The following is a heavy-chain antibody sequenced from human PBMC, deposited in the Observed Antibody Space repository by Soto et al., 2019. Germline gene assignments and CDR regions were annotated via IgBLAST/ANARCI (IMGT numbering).Heavy chain of an antibody. CDR2: ISAHNGNT. V-gene: IGHV1-18*01. CDR3: ARGRSGDY. Sequence: QVHLVQSGAEVKKPGASVKVSCKGSGYAFTTYGITWVRQAPGPGLEWMGWISAHNGNTNYAQKLQGRVTVTRDTSTSTAYMELRSLRSDDTAVYYCARGRSGDYWGQGALVTVSS. J-gene: IGHJ4*02. CDR1: GYAFTTYG.